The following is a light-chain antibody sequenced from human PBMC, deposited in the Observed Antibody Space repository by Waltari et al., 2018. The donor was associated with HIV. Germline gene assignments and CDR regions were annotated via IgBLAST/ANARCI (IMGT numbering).Light chain of an antibody. CDR3: ASFTSNYTLI. Sequence: QSTLTQPASVSGSPGQSITISCTGSTRDLGLYNFISWYQQHPGGVPKVIIYEVFSRPSGISSRFSGSRSANTASLTISWLQPEDEADYYCASFTSNYTLIFGGGTKVTVL. CDR1: TRDLGLYNF. CDR2: EVF. V-gene: IGLV2-14*01. J-gene: IGLJ2*01.